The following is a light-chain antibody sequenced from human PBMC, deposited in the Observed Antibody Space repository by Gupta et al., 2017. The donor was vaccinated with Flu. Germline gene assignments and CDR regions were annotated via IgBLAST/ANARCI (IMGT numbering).Light chain of an antibody. CDR3: QQYKSYST. CDR1: QSIDIW. J-gene: IGKJ4*02. V-gene: IGKV1-5*03. CDR2: KAS. Sequence: IQMTKSTSTLSASIGDRVTITCRASQSIDIWLAWYQQKPGKAPELLIYKASTLQSGVPSRFSGSGSETEFTLTISSLQPDDSATYDCQQYKSYSTFGRGTKVEIK.